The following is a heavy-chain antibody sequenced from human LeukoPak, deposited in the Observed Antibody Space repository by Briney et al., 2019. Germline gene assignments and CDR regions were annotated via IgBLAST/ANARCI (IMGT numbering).Heavy chain of an antibody. CDR3: VKTGSGWYGDY. CDR1: GFSFSAYA. J-gene: IGHJ4*02. D-gene: IGHD6-13*01. Sequence: GGSLRLSCAASGFSFSAYAMYWVRQAPGKGPEGVALIRYDGINKYYGDSVKGRFTISRDNSKNMLYLQMNSLRAEDTAVYYCVKTGSGWYGDYWGQGARVTVSS. CDR2: IRYDGINK. V-gene: IGHV3-30*02.